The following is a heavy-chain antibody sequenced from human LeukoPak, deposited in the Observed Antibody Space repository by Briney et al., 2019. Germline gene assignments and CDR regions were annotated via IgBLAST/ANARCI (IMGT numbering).Heavy chain of an antibody. V-gene: IGHV4-59*01. D-gene: IGHD3-16*01. Sequence: KPSETLSLTCTVSGGSISTYYWSWIRHPPGKGLEGIGYISYSGNTNYNPSLKSRVTISLDTSKNQFSLKLNSVTTADTAVYYCARGGLSLSWFDPWGQGTLVTVSS. CDR2: ISYSGNT. J-gene: IGHJ5*02. CDR3: ARGGLSLSWFDP. CDR1: GGSISTYY.